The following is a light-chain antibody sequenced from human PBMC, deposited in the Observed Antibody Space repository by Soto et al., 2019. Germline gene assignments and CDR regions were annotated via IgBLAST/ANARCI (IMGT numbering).Light chain of an antibody. J-gene: IGKJ1*01. V-gene: IGKV3-15*01. CDR1: QSVDNH. CDR2: GAS. Sequence: EIVMTQSPATLSVSPGERATLSCRASQSVDNHLAWYQHRPGQAPRVVIYGASARATGIPARFSGSGSGTQFTLTISSLQSEDFAVYYCQQYYDWSPWTFGQGTKVDI. CDR3: QQYYDWSPWT.